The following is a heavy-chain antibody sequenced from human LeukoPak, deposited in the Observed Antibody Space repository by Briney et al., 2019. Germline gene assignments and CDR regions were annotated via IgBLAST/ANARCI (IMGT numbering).Heavy chain of an antibody. CDR3: AKALIRYSYGESFDY. CDR1: GFTFSSYA. V-gene: IGHV3-23*01. Sequence: PGGSLRLSCAASGFTFSSYAMSRVRQAPGKGLDWGSANSGSGGSTYYADSVKGRFTISRDNSKNTLYLQMNSLRAEDTAVYYCAKALIRYSYGESFDYWGQGTLVTVSS. J-gene: IGHJ4*02. D-gene: IGHD5-18*01. CDR2: NSGSGGST.